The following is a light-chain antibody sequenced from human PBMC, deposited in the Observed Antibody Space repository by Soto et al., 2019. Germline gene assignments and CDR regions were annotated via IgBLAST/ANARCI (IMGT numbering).Light chain of an antibody. CDR2: GAS. CDR3: QQLNSYPLT. J-gene: IGKJ4*01. CDR1: QSVISTY. Sequence: EIVLTQSPGTLSLSPVERATLSCRASQSVISTYLAWYQQKPGQAPRLLIYGASSRATGIPDRFSGSGSGTDFTLTISSLQPEDFATYYCQQLNSYPLTCGGGTKVDIK. V-gene: IGKV3-20*01.